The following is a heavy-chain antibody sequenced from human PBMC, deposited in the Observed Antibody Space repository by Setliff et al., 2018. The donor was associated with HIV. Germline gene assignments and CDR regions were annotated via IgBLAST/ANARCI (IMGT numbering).Heavy chain of an antibody. CDR3: GRTMTYYYLCMDV. CDR1: GGPISTNDYY. CDR2: VHYGGSI. Sequence: PSETLSLTCTVSGGPISTNDYYWGFIRQSPGKGLEWIASVHYGGSIFYNPSLKSRVTLSVGTSKNQFSLKVTSVTAADTAVYYCGRTMTYYYLCMDVWGNGTTVTVSS. J-gene: IGHJ6*03. V-gene: IGHV4-39*01.